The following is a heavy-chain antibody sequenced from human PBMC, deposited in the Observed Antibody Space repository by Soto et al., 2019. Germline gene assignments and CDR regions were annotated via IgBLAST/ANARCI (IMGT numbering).Heavy chain of an antibody. CDR2: ISSSSSTI. CDR1: TFSSYS. J-gene: IGHJ5*02. D-gene: IGHD6-13*01. CDR3: ARKGSSWYNWFDP. V-gene: IGHV3-48*02. Sequence: TFSSYSMNWVRQAPGKGLEWVSYISSSSSTIYYADSVKGRFTISRDNAKNSLYLQMNSLRDEDTAVYYCARKGSSWYNWFDPWGQGTLVTVSS.